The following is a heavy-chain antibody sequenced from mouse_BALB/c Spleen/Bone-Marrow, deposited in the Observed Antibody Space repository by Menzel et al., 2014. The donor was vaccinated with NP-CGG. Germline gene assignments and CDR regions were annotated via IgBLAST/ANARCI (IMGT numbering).Heavy chain of an antibody. V-gene: IGHV5-15*02. Sequence: EVKLMESGGGLVQPGGSRKLSCAASGFTFSDYGMAWVRQAPGKGPEWVAFISNLAYSIYYADTVTGRFTISRENAKNTLYLEMISLRSEDTAMYYCATIYYGNSYAMDYWGQGTSVTVSS. CDR2: ISNLAYSI. CDR1: GFTFSDYG. J-gene: IGHJ4*01. D-gene: IGHD2-1*01. CDR3: ATIYYGNSYAMDY.